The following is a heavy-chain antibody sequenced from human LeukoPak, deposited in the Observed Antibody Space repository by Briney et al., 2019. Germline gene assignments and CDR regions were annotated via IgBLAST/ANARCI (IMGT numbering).Heavy chain of an antibody. Sequence: GGSLRLSCAASGFTFSNAWMSWVRQAPGKGLEWVGRIKSKIDAGTTDDAEPVKGRFTISRDDSRNTISLQINSLKFEDTAIYYCTTTLGDYYDSSASSWGRGTLVTVSS. D-gene: IGHD3-22*01. V-gene: IGHV3-15*01. CDR1: GFTFSNAW. J-gene: IGHJ4*02. CDR3: TTTLGDYYDSSASS. CDR2: IKSKIDAGTT.